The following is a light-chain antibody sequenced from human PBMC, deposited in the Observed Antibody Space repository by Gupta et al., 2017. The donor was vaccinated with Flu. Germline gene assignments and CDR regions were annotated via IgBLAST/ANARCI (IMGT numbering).Light chain of an antibody. CDR3: CSYAGTFTFV. Sequence: SVTVSCTGTSSDIGNYDYVSWYQQHPGKAPKLMIYNVSRRPSGVPERFSGSKSGSTASLTISGRRAEDEADYHCCSYAGTFTFVFGGGTKVTVL. V-gene: IGLV2-11*01. CDR1: SSDIGNYDY. J-gene: IGLJ2*01. CDR2: NVS.